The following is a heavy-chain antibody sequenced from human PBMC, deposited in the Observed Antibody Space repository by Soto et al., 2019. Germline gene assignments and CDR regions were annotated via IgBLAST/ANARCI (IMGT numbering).Heavy chain of an antibody. J-gene: IGHJ3*02. D-gene: IGHD1-20*01. CDR3: VKDRMAYNSVWDPFDI. V-gene: IGHV3-23*01. CDR2: VSIGGST. Sequence: GGSLRLSCAASGFTFSSYAMGWVRQGPGKGLEWVAVVSIGGSTHYADSVKGRFTISRDDSKNTLLLQMNSLRAEDTAVYYCVKDRMAYNSVWDPFDIWGQGTMVTVSS. CDR1: GFTFSSYA.